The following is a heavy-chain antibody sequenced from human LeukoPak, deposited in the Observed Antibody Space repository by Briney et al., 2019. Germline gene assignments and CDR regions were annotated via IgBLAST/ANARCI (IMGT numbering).Heavy chain of an antibody. V-gene: IGHV4-39*02. CDR1: GGSISSSSHS. CDR2: ISYSGST. Sequence: SETLSLTCTVSGGSISSSSHSWGWIRQPPGKGLEWIGSISYSGSTYYNPSLKTRVTMSVDTSENQFSLKLSSVTAADTAVYYCARDSSGYQLDYWGQGTLVTVSS. CDR3: ARDSSGYQLDY. D-gene: IGHD3-22*01. J-gene: IGHJ4*02.